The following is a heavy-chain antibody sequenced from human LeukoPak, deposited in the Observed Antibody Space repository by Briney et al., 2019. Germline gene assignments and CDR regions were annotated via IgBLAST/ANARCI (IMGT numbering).Heavy chain of an antibody. D-gene: IGHD3-3*01. J-gene: IGHJ6*02. CDR2: IIPIIGIT. CDR3: ARPQLSYFDSLMDV. CDR1: GGTFINYA. Sequence: SVKVSCKASGGTFINYAISWVRQAPGQGPEWMGRIIPIIGITNYAQKFQGRLTITPDRSTNTAYMELSSLRSEDTAVYYCARPQLSYFDSLMDVWGQGTTVIVSS. V-gene: IGHV1-69*04.